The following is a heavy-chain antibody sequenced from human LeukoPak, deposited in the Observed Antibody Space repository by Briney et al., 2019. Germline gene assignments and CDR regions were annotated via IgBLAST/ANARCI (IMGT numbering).Heavy chain of an antibody. Sequence: SETLSLTCAVYGGSFSGYYWSWIRQPPGKGLEWIGEINHSGSTNYNPSLKSRVTISVDTSKNQFSLRLSSVTAADTAVYYCARGRIAARRFDYWGQGTLVTVSS. CDR3: ARGRIAARRFDY. CDR2: INHSGST. V-gene: IGHV4-34*01. CDR1: GGSFSGYY. J-gene: IGHJ4*02. D-gene: IGHD6-6*01.